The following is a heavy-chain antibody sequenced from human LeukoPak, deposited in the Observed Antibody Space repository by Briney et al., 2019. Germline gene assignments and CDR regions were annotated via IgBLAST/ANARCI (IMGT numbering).Heavy chain of an antibody. V-gene: IGHV4-39*07. D-gene: IGHD1-1*01. CDR2: INHSGST. CDR3: ARGRGTYPLHY. Sequence: SETLSLTCTVSGDSISSDSYCWAWIRQPPGKGLEWIGEINHSGSTNYNPSLKSRVTISVDTSKNQFSLKLSSVTAADTAVYYCARGRGTYPLHYWGQGTLVTVSS. J-gene: IGHJ4*02. CDR1: GDSISSDSYC.